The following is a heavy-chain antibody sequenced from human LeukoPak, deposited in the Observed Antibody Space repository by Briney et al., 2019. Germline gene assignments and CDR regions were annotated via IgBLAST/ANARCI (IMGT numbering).Heavy chain of an antibody. V-gene: IGHV3-21*06. D-gene: IGHD5-18*01. Sequence: GGSLRLSCEASGFTFNTYSMNWARQAPGKGLEWVSSIDSSGGYMFYADSVKGRFIISRDNAKDSLYLQMNSLRDGDTAVYYCARVDTVMGADAFDIWGQGTKVTVSS. J-gene: IGHJ3*02. CDR2: IDSSGGYM. CDR1: GFTFNTYS. CDR3: ARVDTVMGADAFDI.